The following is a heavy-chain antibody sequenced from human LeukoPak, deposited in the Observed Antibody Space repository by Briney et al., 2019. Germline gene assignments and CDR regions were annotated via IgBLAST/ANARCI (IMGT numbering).Heavy chain of an antibody. CDR1: GGSITSYY. V-gene: IGHV4-59*08. D-gene: IGHD2-15*01. CDR3: ARTPGSLDY. CDR2: IYYSGSTH. J-gene: IGHJ4*02. Sequence: SETLSLTCTVSGGSITSYYWSWIRQPPGKRLEWIGYIYYSGSTHYYNPSLKSRVTISVDTSKNQFSLKLSSVTAADTAVYYCARTPGSLDYWGQGTLVTVSS.